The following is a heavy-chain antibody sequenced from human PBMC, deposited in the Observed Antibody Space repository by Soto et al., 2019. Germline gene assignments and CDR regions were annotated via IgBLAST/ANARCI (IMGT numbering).Heavy chain of an antibody. Sequence: QVQLQQWGAGPLRPLETLSLTCGVSGGSFRGYYCAWIRQSPGQGLEWIGEINDRGSINYNPSLKSRVSISVDTSKNHYSLNLRSVTAADTAVYYCARESHDILTGPPWVWYFDLWGRCTLVTVSS. CDR1: GGSFRGYY. CDR2: INDRGSI. D-gene: IGHD3-9*01. V-gene: IGHV4-34*01. CDR3: ARESHDILTGPPWVWYFDL. J-gene: IGHJ2*01.